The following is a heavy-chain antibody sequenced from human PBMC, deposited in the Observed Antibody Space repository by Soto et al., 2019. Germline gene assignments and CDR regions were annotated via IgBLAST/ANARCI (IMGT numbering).Heavy chain of an antibody. D-gene: IGHD7-27*01. CDR2: IYGGSTT. V-gene: IGHV3-53*04. J-gene: IGHJ4*02. CDR3: TRPVAVGILDF. CDR1: GVSVSTTY. Sequence: EVQLVESGGGLVRPGGFLRLSCAASGVSVSTTYMSWVRQAPRKGLEWVSVIYGGSTTQYADSVKGRFTISRDNSRNTVFLQMNNLRRDDTAVYYCTRPVAVGILDFWGRGTLVTVSS.